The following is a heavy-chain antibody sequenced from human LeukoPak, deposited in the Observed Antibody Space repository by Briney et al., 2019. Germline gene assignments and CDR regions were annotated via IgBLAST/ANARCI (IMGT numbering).Heavy chain of an antibody. CDR3: TTIEGTTGY. V-gene: IGHV3-72*01. Sequence: GGSLRLSXAASGFALSDHHMDWVRQAPGKGLEWVGRNRNKASRSTTEYAASVKGRFTISRDDSKNSMYLQLNNLKTEDTAVYYCTTIEGTTGYWGQGTLVTVSS. D-gene: IGHD1-26*01. J-gene: IGHJ4*02. CDR2: NRNKASRSTT. CDR1: GFALSDHH.